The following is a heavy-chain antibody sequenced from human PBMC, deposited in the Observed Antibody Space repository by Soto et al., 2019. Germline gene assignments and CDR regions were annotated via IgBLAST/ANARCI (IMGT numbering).Heavy chain of an antibody. Sequence: QVHLVQSGAEEKKPGASVKVSCKASGYTFTTIPMHWVRQAPGQRLEWMGWINTGNGNTKYSQKFQDRVTITRDTSASTAYMELGSLTSEDTAVYYCARDGGLLEYWGQGTLVTVSS. J-gene: IGHJ4*02. D-gene: IGHD1-1*01. CDR3: ARDGGLLEY. CDR2: INTGNGNT. V-gene: IGHV1-3*05. CDR1: GYTFTTIP.